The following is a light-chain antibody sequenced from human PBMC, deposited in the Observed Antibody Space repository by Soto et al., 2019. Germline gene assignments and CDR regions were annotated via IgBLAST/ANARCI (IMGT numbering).Light chain of an antibody. Sequence: QSALTQPASVSGSPGQSITISCTGTSSDVGGYNYVSWYQQHPGKAPKLMIYDVSNRPSGVSNRFSGSKSGNTASLTISGLQAEDGGGYYCSSYTSSSTLVFGGGTKLTVL. CDR1: SSDVGGYNY. V-gene: IGLV2-14*01. CDR2: DVS. J-gene: IGLJ2*01. CDR3: SSYTSSSTLV.